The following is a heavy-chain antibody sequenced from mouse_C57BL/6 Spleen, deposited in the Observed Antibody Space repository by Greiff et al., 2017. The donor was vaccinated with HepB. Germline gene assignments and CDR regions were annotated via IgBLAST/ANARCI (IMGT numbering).Heavy chain of an antibody. Sequence: EVQRVESGEGLVKPGGSLKLSCAASGFTFSSYAMSWVRQTPEKRLEWVAYISSGGDYKYYADTVKGRFTISRDNARNTLYLQTSSLKSEDTAMYYCTRGVVGAMDYWGQGTSVTVSS. CDR1: GFTFSSYA. D-gene: IGHD1-1*01. V-gene: IGHV5-9-1*02. CDR3: TRGVVGAMDY. CDR2: ISSGGDYK. J-gene: IGHJ4*01.